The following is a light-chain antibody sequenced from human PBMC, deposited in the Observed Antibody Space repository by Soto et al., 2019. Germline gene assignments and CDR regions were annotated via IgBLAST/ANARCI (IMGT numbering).Light chain of an antibody. Sequence: QSVLTQPPSASGTPGQRVTISCSGSSSNVGGNPVNWYQHVPTTAPKLLIYTNTQRPSGVPDRFSGSKSGTSASLAISGIQSEDEADYSCASWDESLNGPVFGTGTKVTV. V-gene: IGLV1-44*01. J-gene: IGLJ1*01. CDR2: TNT. CDR3: ASWDESLNGPV. CDR1: SSNVGGNP.